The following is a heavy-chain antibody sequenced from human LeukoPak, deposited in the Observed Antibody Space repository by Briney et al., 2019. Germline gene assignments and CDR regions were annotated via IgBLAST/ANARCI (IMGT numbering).Heavy chain of an antibody. CDR2: ISAYNGNT. CDR3: ARQATYYYGSGRRNDAFDI. V-gene: IGHV1-18*01. Sequence: ASVKVSCKASGYTFTSYGISWVRQAPGQGLEWMGWISAYNGNTNYAQKLQGRVTMTTDTSTSTAYMELRSLRSDDTAVYYCARQATYYYGSGRRNDAFDIWGQGTMVTVSS. CDR1: GYTFTSYG. J-gene: IGHJ3*02. D-gene: IGHD3-10*01.